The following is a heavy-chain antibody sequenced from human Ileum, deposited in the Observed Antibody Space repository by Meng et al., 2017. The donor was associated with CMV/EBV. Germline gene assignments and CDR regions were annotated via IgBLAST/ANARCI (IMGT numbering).Heavy chain of an antibody. CDR3: ATRGHIVVVPAAIS. D-gene: IGHD2-2*02. Sequence: KVSCKTSGYNFASYWIGWVRQRPGKGLEWMGIIYPGDSDIRYNPSIQGQVTISADKSINTAYLQWSSLEASDTAMYYCATRGHIVVVPAAISWGQGTLVTVSS. V-gene: IGHV5-51*01. J-gene: IGHJ4*02. CDR1: GYNFASYW. CDR2: IYPGDSDI.